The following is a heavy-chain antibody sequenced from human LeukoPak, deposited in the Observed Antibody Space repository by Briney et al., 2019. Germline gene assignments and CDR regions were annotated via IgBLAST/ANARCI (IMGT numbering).Heavy chain of an antibody. CDR1: GFTFSSYA. V-gene: IGHV3-23*01. Sequence: GGSLRPSCAASGFTFSSYAMSWVRQAPGKGLEWVSAISGSGGSTYYADSVKGRFTISRDNSKNTLYLQMNSLRAEDTAVYYCAKEGYSLYYYYMDVWGKGTTVTVSS. CDR2: ISGSGGST. D-gene: IGHD5-18*01. CDR3: AKEGYSLYYYYMDV. J-gene: IGHJ6*03.